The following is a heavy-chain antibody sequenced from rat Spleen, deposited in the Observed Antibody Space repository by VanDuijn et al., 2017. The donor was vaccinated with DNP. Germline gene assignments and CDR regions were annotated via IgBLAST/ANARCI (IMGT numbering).Heavy chain of an antibody. CDR1: GFTFNNYY. D-gene: IGHD4-3*01. CDR2: ISNGGDST. CDR3: ASLTSGYFDY. Sequence: EVQLVESGGDLVQPGGSLKLSCIASGFTFNNYYMTWIRQVPGTGLEWVASISNGGDSTYYPDSVKGRFTISRDNAKNTLYLQMNSLRSEDTATYYCASLTSGYFDYWGQGVMVTVSS. J-gene: IGHJ2*01. V-gene: IGHV5-31*01.